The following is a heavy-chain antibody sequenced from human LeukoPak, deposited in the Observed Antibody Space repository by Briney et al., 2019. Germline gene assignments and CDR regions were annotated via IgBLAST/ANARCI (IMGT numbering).Heavy chain of an antibody. CDR3: AGGAVAGTGYYYYGMDV. CDR1: GGSISGYY. D-gene: IGHD6-19*01. CDR2: IYYSGST. V-gene: IGHV4-59*01. Sequence: SETLSLTCTVSGGSISGYYWSWIRQPPGKGLEWIGYIYYSGSTNYNPSLKSRVTISVDTSKNQFSLKLSSVTAADTAVYYCAGGAVAGTGYYYYGMDVWGQGTTVTVSS. J-gene: IGHJ6*02.